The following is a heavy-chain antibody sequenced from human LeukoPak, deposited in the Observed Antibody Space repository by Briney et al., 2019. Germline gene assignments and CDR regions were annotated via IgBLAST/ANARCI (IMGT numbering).Heavy chain of an antibody. CDR1: GFTFSKEW. CDR2: IKSKTDGGTT. J-gene: IGHJ4*02. D-gene: IGHD2-21*02. CDR3: STLTVVTASY. Sequence: GGPLRLSCAASGFTFSKEWMSWVRQAPGKGLEWVGRIKSKTDGGTTDYAAPVKGRFTISRDDSKDTLYLQMNSLKTEDTAVYYCSTLTVVTASYWGQGTLVTVSS. V-gene: IGHV3-15*01.